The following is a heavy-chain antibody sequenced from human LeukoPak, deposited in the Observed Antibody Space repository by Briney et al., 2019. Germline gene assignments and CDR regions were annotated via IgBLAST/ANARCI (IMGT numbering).Heavy chain of an antibody. CDR1: GFTFSSYG. CDR2: ISYDGSNK. J-gene: IGHJ4*02. V-gene: IGHV3-30*18. Sequence: PGGSLRLSCAASGFTFSSYGMPWVRQAPGKVLERVAVISYDGSNKYYADSVKGRFTISRDNSRNTLYLQMNSLRAEDTAVYYCAKDRVTIRFDYWGQGTLVTVSS. CDR3: AKDRVTIRFDY. D-gene: IGHD3-9*01.